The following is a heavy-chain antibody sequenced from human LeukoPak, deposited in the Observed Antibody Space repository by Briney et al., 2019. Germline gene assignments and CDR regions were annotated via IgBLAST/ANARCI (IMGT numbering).Heavy chain of an antibody. D-gene: IGHD3-3*01. Sequence: PGGSLRLSCAASGFTFSSYTMHWVRQAPGKGLEWVTFISYNGSNKYYADSVKGRFTISRDNSKNTLYLQMNSLKPEDTAVYYCARARGVVAYFDYWGQGTLVTVSS. V-gene: IGHV3-30-3*01. CDR2: ISYNGSNK. J-gene: IGHJ4*02. CDR3: ARARGVVAYFDY. CDR1: GFTFSSYT.